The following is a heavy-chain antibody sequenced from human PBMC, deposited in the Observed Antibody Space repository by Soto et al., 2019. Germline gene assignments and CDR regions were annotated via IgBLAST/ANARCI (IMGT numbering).Heavy chain of an antibody. V-gene: IGHV3-73*02. CDR1: GFSFSASA. CDR3: TRPPSGSYGDDSDY. Sequence: EVQLVESGGGWVQPGGSLKLSCSGSGFSFSASAIHWVRQASGQGLEWVGRIRDKANHYATAYDVSVRGRFTISRDDSENTAYLQMNSLKTADTAVYYCTRPPSGSYGDDSDYCGQGTLVTVSS. CDR2: IRDKANHYAT. D-gene: IGHD1-26*01. J-gene: IGHJ4*02.